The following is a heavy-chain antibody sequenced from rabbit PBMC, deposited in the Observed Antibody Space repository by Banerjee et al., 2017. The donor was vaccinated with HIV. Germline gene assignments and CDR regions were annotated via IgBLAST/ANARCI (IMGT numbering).Heavy chain of an antibody. Sequence: QEQLVESGGGLVQPEGSLTLTCTASGFSFRSIYNINWVRQAPGKGLEWIACIYTGSSSSTWYASWAKGRFTISKTSSTTVTLQMTSLTAADTATYFCATRYDGNAVYGYDLWGPGTLVTVS. CDR2: IYTGSSSST. CDR3: ATRYDGNAVYGYDL. CDR1: GFSFRSIYN. V-gene: IGHV1S45*01. J-gene: IGHJ4*01. D-gene: IGHD6-1*01.